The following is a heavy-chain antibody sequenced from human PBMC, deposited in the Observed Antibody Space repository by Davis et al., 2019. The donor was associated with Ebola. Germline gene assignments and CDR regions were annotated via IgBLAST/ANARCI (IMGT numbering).Heavy chain of an antibody. J-gene: IGHJ3*01. CDR2: IYHSGST. CDR3: ARDFNGGADAFDV. V-gene: IGHV4-59*01. Sequence: SETLSLTCTVSGGSISSYSWSWIRQPPGKGLEWIGYIYHSGSTYYNPSLKSRVTISVDRSKNQFSLKLDSVTAADTAMYYCARDFNGGADAFDVWGQGTMVTVSS. CDR1: GGSISSYS. D-gene: IGHD3-16*01.